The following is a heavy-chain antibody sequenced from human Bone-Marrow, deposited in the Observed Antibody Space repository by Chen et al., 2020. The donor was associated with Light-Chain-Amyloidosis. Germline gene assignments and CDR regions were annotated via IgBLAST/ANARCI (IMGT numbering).Heavy chain of an antibody. J-gene: IGHJ4*02. Sequence: QVQLVESGGGVVQPGRSLRLSCAASGFPFSSYPMHWVRQAPGKGLEWVAVISYDGSNNFYADSVKGRFTISRDNSKNTLFLQMNSLRAEYMAVYYCARGAGDIVGADWLDYWGQGTLVTVSS. V-gene: IGHV3-30-3*01. D-gene: IGHD1-26*01. CDR1: GFPFSSYP. CDR2: ISYDGSNN. CDR3: ARGAGDIVGADWLDY.